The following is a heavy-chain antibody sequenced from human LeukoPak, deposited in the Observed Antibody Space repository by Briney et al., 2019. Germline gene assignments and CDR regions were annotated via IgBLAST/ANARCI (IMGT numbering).Heavy chain of an antibody. CDR2: LNPSSGST. Sequence: ASVKVSCKASGYTVTTYYMHWVRQAPGQGLEWMGILNPSSGSTSYAQRFQGRVTMTRDTSTSTFYMELRSLKSEDTAVYYCARDGEYYDSSGSYLDYWGQGTAVAVSS. CDR1: GYTVTTYY. D-gene: IGHD3-22*01. CDR3: ARDGEYYDSSGSYLDY. V-gene: IGHV1-46*01. J-gene: IGHJ4*02.